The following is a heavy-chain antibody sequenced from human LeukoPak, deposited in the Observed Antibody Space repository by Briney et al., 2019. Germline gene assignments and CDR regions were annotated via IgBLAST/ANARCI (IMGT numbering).Heavy chain of an antibody. D-gene: IGHD3-10*01. CDR3: AVGRWGFGELSHTYFDY. J-gene: IGHJ4*02. V-gene: IGHV4-30-4*01. CDR2: IYYSGST. Sequence: SQTLSLTCTVSGGSISSGDYYWSWIRQPPGKGLEWIGYIYYSGSTYYNPSLKSRVTISVDTSKNQFSLKLSSVTAADTAVYYCAVGRWGFGELSHTYFDYWGQGTLVTVSS. CDR1: GGSISSGDYY.